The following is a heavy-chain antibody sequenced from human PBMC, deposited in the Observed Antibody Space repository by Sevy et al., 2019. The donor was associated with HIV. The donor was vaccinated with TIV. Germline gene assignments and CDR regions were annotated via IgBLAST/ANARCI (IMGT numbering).Heavy chain of an antibody. CDR2: IYTSGST. J-gene: IGHJ4*02. CDR3: ARDNHGSGSYYKVSSVDYFDY. V-gene: IGHV4-4*07. D-gene: IGHD3-10*01. CDR1: GGSISSYY. Sequence: SETLSLTCTVSGGSISSYYWSWIRQPAGKGLEWIGRIYTSGSTNYNPSLKSRVTMSVDTSKNQFSLKLSSVTAADTAVYYCARDNHGSGSYYKVSSVDYFDYWGQGTLVTVSS.